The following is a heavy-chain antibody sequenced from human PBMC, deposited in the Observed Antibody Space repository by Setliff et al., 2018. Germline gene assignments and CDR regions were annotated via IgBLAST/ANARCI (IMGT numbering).Heavy chain of an antibody. CDR3: AKSGGDHCCPLYHHYYMDV. V-gene: IGHV3-48*01. CDR1: GFTFSIYS. D-gene: IGHD2-21*01. Sequence: PGGSLRLSCAASGFTFSIYSMNWVRQAQGKGLEWIAYISSWSNSIFHADSVIGRFTISRDNARNSLYLQMNRLSPEDTAVYYCAKSGGDHCCPLYHHYYMDVWGTGTTVTVSS. CDR2: ISSWSNSI. J-gene: IGHJ6*03.